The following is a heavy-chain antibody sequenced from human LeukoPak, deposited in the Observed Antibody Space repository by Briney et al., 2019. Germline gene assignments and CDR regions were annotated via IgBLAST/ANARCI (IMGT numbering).Heavy chain of an antibody. V-gene: IGHV3-49*03. J-gene: IGHJ3*02. Sequence: GGSLRLSCTASGFTFGDYAMSWFRQAPGKGLEWVGFIRSKAYGGTTEYAASVKGRFTISRDDFKSIAYLQMNSLKTEDTAVYYCTRDRYWGAFDIWGQGTMVTVSS. CDR2: IRSKAYGGTT. CDR3: TRDRYWGAFDI. CDR1: GFTFGDYA. D-gene: IGHD7-27*01.